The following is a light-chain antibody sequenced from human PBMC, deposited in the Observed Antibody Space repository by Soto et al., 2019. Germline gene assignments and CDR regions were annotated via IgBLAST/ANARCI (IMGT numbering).Light chain of an antibody. CDR1: SNDVGAYKY. CDR3: SSYSRTTLFV. V-gene: IGLV2-14*01. J-gene: IGLJ1*01. CDR2: EAT. Sequence: QSALTQPASVSGSPGQSITISCAGTSNDVGAYKYVSWYQQHPGKAPKLLIYEATNRPSGVSDRFSASKSDNTASLTISELQAEDAADYYCSSYSRTTLFVFGTGTKLTVL.